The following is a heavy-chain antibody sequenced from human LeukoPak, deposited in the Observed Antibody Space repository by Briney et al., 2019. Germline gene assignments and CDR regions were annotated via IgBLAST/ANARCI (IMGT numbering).Heavy chain of an antibody. J-gene: IGHJ4*02. D-gene: IGHD4-17*01. V-gene: IGHV4-59*08. CDR2: VYYTGTT. Sequence: PSETLSLTCNFSRGSLTTYYWSGIRQSPGKGLEWIGYVYYTGTTNYNPSLQSRVTISMETSKNQFSLKLSSVTAADTAVYYCARGRAVTTTFDYWGQGTLVTVSS. CDR1: RGSLTTYY. CDR3: ARGRAVTTTFDY.